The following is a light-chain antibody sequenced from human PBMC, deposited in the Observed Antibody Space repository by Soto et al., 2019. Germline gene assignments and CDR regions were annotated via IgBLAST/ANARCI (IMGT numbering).Light chain of an antibody. CDR1: SSNIGNNY. CDR2: DNN. Sequence: QAVVTQPPSVSAAPGQKVTISCSGSSSNIGNNYVSWYQQLPGTAPKVLIYDNNQRPSEIPDRFSGSKSGTSATLGITGLQTGDEADYYCGTWDNSLSAVVFGGGTKLTVL. CDR3: GTWDNSLSAVV. V-gene: IGLV1-51*01. J-gene: IGLJ2*01.